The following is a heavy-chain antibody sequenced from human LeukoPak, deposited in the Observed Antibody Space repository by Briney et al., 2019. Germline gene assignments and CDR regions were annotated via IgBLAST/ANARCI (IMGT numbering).Heavy chain of an antibody. D-gene: IGHD3-3*01. V-gene: IGHV4-31*03. CDR2: SYYSGTT. J-gene: IGHJ4*02. Sequence: SETLSLTCNVSGDSISRGGHYWSWIRQHPGEGLEWIGYSYYSGTTDYNPSLKSRVTISVDRSKNHCSLGLPSVTAADTAVYFCARLDLNYEGGLDSWGQGILVTVSS. CDR1: GDSISRGGHY. CDR3: ARLDLNYEGGLDS.